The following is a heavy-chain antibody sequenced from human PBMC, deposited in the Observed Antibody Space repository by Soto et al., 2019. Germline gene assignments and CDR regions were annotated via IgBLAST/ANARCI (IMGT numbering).Heavy chain of an antibody. J-gene: IGHJ4*02. CDR1: GFTFSSYW. CDR3: ARDFYYYGSGSYSPGDY. CDR2: IKQDGSEK. V-gene: IGHV3-7*03. Sequence: EVQLVESGGGLVQLGGSLRLSCAASGFTFSSYWMSWVRQAPGKGLEWVANIKQDGSEKYYVDSVKGRFTIYRDNAKNSLYLQMNSLRAEDTAVYYCARDFYYYGSGSYSPGDYWGQGTLVTVSS. D-gene: IGHD3-10*01.